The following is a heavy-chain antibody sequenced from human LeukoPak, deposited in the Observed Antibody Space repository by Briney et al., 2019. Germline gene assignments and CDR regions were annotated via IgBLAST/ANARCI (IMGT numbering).Heavy chain of an antibody. CDR3: ARGTLYGSGSYYNGWFDP. Sequence: GGSLRLSCAASEFTFSVYTINWVRQAPGKGLEWVSSISSSSSYIYYADSVKGRFTISRDNAKNSLYLQMNSLRAEDTAVYYCARGTLYGSGSYYNGWFDPWGQGTLVTVSS. CDR1: EFTFSVYT. J-gene: IGHJ5*02. CDR2: ISSSSSYI. D-gene: IGHD3-10*01. V-gene: IGHV3-21*01.